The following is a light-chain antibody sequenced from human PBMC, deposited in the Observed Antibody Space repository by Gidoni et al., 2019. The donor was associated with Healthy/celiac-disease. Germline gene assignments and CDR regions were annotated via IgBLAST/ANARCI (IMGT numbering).Light chain of an antibody. Sequence: EIGLPESSATLSLSPGERATISCRASQSVSSYLAWYQQKPGKAPRLLIYDASNRATSIPARFSGRGSGTYFTLTIISLEPEDFAVYYCQQRSNWPPLTFGGGTQVEIK. V-gene: IGKV3-11*01. J-gene: IGKJ4*01. CDR1: QSVSSY. CDR3: QQRSNWPPLT. CDR2: DAS.